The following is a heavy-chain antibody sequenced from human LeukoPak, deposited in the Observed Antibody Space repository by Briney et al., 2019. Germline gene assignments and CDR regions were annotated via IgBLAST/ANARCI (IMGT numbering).Heavy chain of an antibody. Sequence: SETLSLTCTVSGGSISSSSYYWGWIRQPPGKGLEWIGYIYHSGSTYYNPSLKSRVTISVDRSKNQFSLKLSSVTAADTAVYYCARGRRFLDYWGQGTLVTVSS. CDR2: IYHSGST. J-gene: IGHJ4*02. D-gene: IGHD3-10*01. V-gene: IGHV4-39*07. CDR1: GGSISSSSYY. CDR3: ARGRRFLDY.